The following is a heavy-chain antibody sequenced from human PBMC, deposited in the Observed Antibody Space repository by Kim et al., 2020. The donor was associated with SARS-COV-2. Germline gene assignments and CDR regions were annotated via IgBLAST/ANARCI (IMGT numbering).Heavy chain of an antibody. CDR1: GFTFISYD. CDR3: ARDRYYYGSGSLYYYYYGMDV. Sequence: GGSLRLSCAASGFTFISYDMHWVRQATGKGLEWVSAIGTAGDTYYPGSVKGRFTISRENAKNSLYLQMNSLRAGDTAVYYCARDRYYYGSGSLYYYYYGMDVWGQGTTVTVSS. D-gene: IGHD3-10*01. J-gene: IGHJ6*02. V-gene: IGHV3-13*01. CDR2: IGTAGDT.